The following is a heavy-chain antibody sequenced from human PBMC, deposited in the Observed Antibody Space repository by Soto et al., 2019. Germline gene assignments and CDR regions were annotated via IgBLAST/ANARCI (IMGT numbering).Heavy chain of an antibody. CDR3: ANPSRDGISYSAFVN. CDR2: ISGNGDTT. CDR1: GFTFRNYE. D-gene: IGHD3-9*01. Sequence: EVQLLESGGGLAQPGGSLSLSCVVSGFTFRNYEMSWVRQAPGKGLEWVSIISGNGDTTDYADSVKVRFTISRVNSKNTRYPQMNSLRAEDTAVYYCANPSRDGISYSAFVNWGQGTLVTVSS. J-gene: IGHJ4*02. V-gene: IGHV3-23*01.